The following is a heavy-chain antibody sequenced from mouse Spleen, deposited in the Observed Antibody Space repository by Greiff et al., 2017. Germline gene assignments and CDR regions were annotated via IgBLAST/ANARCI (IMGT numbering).Heavy chain of an antibody. V-gene: IGHV1-52*01. CDR2: IDPSDSET. D-gene: IGHD4-1*01. Sequence: QVQLQQSGAELVRPGSSVKLSCKASGYTFTSYWMHWVKQRPIQGLEWIGNIDPSDSETHYNQKFKDKATLTVDKSSSTAYMQLSSLTSEDSAVYYCARMGRPPYYFDYWGQGTTLTVSS. J-gene: IGHJ2*01. CDR3: ARMGRPPYYFDY. CDR1: GYTFTSYW.